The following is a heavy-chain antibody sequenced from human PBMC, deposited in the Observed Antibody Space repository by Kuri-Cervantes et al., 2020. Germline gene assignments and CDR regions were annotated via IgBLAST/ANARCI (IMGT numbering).Heavy chain of an antibody. CDR3: ARDLRFTMVRGVIRQFDY. V-gene: IGHV3-30*03. CDR1: GFTFSSYG. Sequence: GESLKISCAASGFTFSSYGMHWVRQAPGKGLEWVAVTSYGGSNKYYADSVKGRFTISRDNSKNTLYLQMNSLRAEDTAVYYCARDLRFTMVRGVIRQFDYWGQGTLVTVSS. CDR2: TSYGGSNK. J-gene: IGHJ4*02. D-gene: IGHD3-10*01.